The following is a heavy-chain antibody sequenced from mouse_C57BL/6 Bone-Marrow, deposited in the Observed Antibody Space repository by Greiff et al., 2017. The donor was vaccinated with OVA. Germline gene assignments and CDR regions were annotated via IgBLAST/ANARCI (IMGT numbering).Heavy chain of an antibody. J-gene: IGHJ1*03. D-gene: IGHD3-3*01. CDR1: GFTFSSYA. CDR3: ARETGGWDWYFDV. Sequence: EVQLVESGGGLVKPGGSLKLSCAASGFTFSSYAMSWVRQTPEKRLEWVATISDGGSYTYYPDNVKGRFTISRDNAKNNLYLQMSHLKSEDTAMYYCARETGGWDWYFDVWGTGTTVTVSS. V-gene: IGHV5-4*01. CDR2: ISDGGSYT.